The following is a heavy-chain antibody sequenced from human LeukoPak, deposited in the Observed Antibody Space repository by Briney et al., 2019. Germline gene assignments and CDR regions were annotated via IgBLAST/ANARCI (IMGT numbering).Heavy chain of an antibody. Sequence: ASVKVSCKASGYTFTRSALHWVRQAPRQRLEWMGWVNAGSGKTNYSQKFQGRVTISRDTSASTAYMELNSLRSEDTAVYSCARSYYDFLTGSPLLNSFDYWGQGTLVTVSS. D-gene: IGHD3-9*01. J-gene: IGHJ4*02. CDR2: VNAGSGKT. V-gene: IGHV1-3*01. CDR3: ARSYYDFLTGSPLLNSFDY. CDR1: GYTFTRSA.